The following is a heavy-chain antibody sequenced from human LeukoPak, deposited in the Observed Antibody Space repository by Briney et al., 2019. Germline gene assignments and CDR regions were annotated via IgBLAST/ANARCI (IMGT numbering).Heavy chain of an antibody. CDR2: IWYDGSNK. CDR3: AREIYSYGPYYYYGMDV. D-gene: IGHD5-18*01. J-gene: IGHJ6*02. V-gene: IGHV3-33*01. CDR1: GFTFSSYG. Sequence: GGSLRLSCAASGFTFSSYGMHWVRQAPGKRLEWVAVIWYDGSNKYYADSVKGRFTISRDNSKNTLYLQMNSLRAEDTAVYYCAREIYSYGPYYYYGMDVWGQGTTVTVSS.